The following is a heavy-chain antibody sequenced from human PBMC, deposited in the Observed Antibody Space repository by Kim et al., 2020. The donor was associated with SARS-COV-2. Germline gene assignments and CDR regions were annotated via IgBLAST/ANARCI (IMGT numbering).Heavy chain of an antibody. V-gene: IGHV1-3*01. D-gene: IGHD6-13*01. CDR3: ARGFAVAAGNYDY. J-gene: IGHJ4*02. Sequence: NFARKVQDRITIARDTSATTAYMELSSLRSEDTAVYYCARGFAVAAGNYDYWGQGTLVTVSS.